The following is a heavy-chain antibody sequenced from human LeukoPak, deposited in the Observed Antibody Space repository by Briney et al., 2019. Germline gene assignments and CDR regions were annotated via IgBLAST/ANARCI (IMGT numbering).Heavy chain of an antibody. J-gene: IGHJ4*02. V-gene: IGHV4-59*08. CDR1: GGSISSYY. D-gene: IGHD1-1*01. CDR2: VSYSGST. Sequence: PSETLSLTCTVSGGSISSYYWSWIRQPPGKGLEWNGYVSYSGSTNYNPSLKSRVTISVDTSKNQFSLKVSSMTVPDTAVYYCVRHGTQKYVADYWGQGTLVTVPS. CDR3: VRHGTQKYVADY.